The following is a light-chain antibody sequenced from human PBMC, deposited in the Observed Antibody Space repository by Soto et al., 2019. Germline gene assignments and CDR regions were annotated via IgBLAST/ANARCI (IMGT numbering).Light chain of an antibody. CDR3: QQRSNWPQWT. CDR2: DAS. CDR1: QSVSANY. Sequence: EIVLTQSPGTLSLSPGEIATLSCRASQSVSANYLAWYQQKPGQAPRLLIYDASNRATGIPARFSGSGSGTDFTLTISSLEPEDFAVYYCQQRSNWPQWTFGQGTKVDIK. J-gene: IGKJ1*01. V-gene: IGKV3-11*01.